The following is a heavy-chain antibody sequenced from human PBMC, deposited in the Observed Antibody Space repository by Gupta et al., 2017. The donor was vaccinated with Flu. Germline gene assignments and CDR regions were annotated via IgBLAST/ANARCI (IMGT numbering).Heavy chain of an antibody. Sequence: EVHLVESGGGLDQPGGSLRLSCAASGFTFSRYWMHWVRQAPGKGLVWVSRIDSDGSDTVYADSGKGRFTISRDNAKNMLYLQMSSLRAEDTAVYFCARTGSARDFDFWGQGTLVTVSS. CDR2: IDSDGSDT. D-gene: IGHD3-10*01. V-gene: IGHV3-74*01. J-gene: IGHJ4*02. CDR1: GFTFSRYW. CDR3: ARTGSARDFDF.